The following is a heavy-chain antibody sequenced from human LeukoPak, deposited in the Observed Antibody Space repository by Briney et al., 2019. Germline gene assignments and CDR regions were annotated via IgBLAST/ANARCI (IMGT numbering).Heavy chain of an antibody. D-gene: IGHD3-16*01. CDR2: IVPVLEAT. V-gene: IGHV1-69*04. CDR1: GNTFSSYA. J-gene: IGHJ4*02. CDR3: AREGDVFGPFDS. Sequence: SVKVSCRASGNTFSSYAISWVRQAPGQGLEWLGRIVPVLEATKCSQKLEGRVTITADKSTVTAYMEVNGLRPDDTAVYYCAREGDVFGPFDSWGQGTLVTVSS.